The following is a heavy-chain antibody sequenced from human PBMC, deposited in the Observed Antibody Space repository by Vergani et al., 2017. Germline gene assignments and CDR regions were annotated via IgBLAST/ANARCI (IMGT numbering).Heavy chain of an antibody. CDR1: GGPIDNTNYY. J-gene: IGHJ6*03. CDR3: AYCGGDCYSGFYFYYMDV. CDR2: IYYSGST. V-gene: IGHV4-39*01. Sequence: QLQLQESGPGLVRPSETLSLSCTVSGGPIDNTNYYWDWIRQPPGKGLEWIGGIYYSGSTYYNPSLKSRVTISVDTSKNQFSLKLSSVTAADTSVYYCAYCGGDCYSGFYFYYMDVWGEGTTVTVSS. D-gene: IGHD2-21*01.